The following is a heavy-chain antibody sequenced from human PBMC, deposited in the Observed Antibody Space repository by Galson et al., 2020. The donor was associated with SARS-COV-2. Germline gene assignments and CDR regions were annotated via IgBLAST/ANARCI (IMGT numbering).Heavy chain of an antibody. J-gene: IGHJ3*01. CDR3: ARDEISARTYDAFDL. V-gene: IGHV3-74*01. Sequence: GGSLRLPCAASGFTFRSYWMHWVRQTPGKGLVWLSRISRDGITTNYADSGQGRFTISRDNAKNTLYLQMNNLRAEDTAVYYCARDEISARTYDAFDLWGQGTLVTVSS. D-gene: IGHD6-6*01. CDR2: ISRDGITT. CDR1: GFTFRSYW.